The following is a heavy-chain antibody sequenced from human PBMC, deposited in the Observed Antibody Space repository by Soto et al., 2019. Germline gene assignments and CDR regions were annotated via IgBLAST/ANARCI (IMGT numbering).Heavy chain of an antibody. CDR3: TKGAIAVAGASYYGMDV. D-gene: IGHD6-19*01. Sequence: DVQLVESGGGLVQRGRSLRLSCAASGFTFDDYAMHWVRQAPGKGLEWVSGISWNSGRIDYADSVKGRFTISRDNAKNSLYLQMNSLRTEDTALYYCTKGAIAVAGASYYGMDVWGQGTTVTVSS. V-gene: IGHV3-9*01. CDR2: ISWNSGRI. J-gene: IGHJ6*02. CDR1: GFTFDDYA.